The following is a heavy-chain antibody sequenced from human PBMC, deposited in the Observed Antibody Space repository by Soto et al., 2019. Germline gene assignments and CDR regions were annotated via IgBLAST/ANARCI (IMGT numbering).Heavy chain of an antibody. CDR1: GFTFSSYG. Sequence: GGSLRLSCAASGFTFSSYGMHWVRQAPGKGLEWVAVIWYDGSNKYYADSVKGRFTISRDNSKNTLYLQMNSLRAEDTAVYYCARDGGSSSWKNYYYYGMDVWGQGTKVTSP. CDR2: IWYDGSNK. D-gene: IGHD6-13*01. CDR3: ARDGGSSSWKNYYYYGMDV. V-gene: IGHV3-33*01. J-gene: IGHJ6*02.